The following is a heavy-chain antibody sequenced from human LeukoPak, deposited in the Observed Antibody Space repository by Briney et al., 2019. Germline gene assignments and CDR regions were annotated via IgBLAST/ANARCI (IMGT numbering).Heavy chain of an antibody. CDR2: ISGSSRHI. Sequence: GGSLRLSCAASGFTFSDYFMNWVRQAPGKGLEYVSSISGSSRHIYYAGSVKGRFTISRDNTKSSLYLQMNSLRVEDMAFYYCARGYCGGDCYGDWGQGTLVTVSS. J-gene: IGHJ1*01. V-gene: IGHV3-21*01. CDR1: GFTFSDYF. CDR3: ARGYCGGDCYGD. D-gene: IGHD2-21*02.